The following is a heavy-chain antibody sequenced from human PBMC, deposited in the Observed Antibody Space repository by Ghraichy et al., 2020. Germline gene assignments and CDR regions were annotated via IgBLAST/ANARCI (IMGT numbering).Heavy chain of an antibody. D-gene: IGHD2-2*01. V-gene: IGHV3-7*01. CDR1: GFSFEIYW. CDR3: TRDRKYLTQIYYYSGLDV. J-gene: IGHJ6*02. Sequence: GGSLRLSCAASGFSFEIYWMTWVRQAPGKGLEWVATIKQDGSETYYVDSVKGRFTISRDNTKESLYLQMASLTAEDTAIYYCTRDRKYLTQIYYYSGLDVWGQGTPVTVPS. CDR2: IKQDGSET.